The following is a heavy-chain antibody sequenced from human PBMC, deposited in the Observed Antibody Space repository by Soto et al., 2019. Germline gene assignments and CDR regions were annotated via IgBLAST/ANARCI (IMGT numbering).Heavy chain of an antibody. CDR3: ARDNSSSYSNWFEP. V-gene: IGHV1-3*01. CDR2: INAGNGNR. Sequence: ASVKVSCKASGYTFTSYAMHWVRQAPGQRLEWMGWINAGNGNRKYSQKFQGRVTTTRDTSASTAYMELSSLRSEDTAVYYCARDNSSSYSNWFEPWGQGTMVTVSS. CDR1: GYTFTSYA. J-gene: IGHJ5*02. D-gene: IGHD6-13*01.